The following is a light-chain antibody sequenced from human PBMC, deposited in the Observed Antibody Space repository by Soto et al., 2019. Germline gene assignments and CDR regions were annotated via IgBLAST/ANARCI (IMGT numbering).Light chain of an antibody. CDR3: QQRLNWPLT. CDR2: DGT. V-gene: IGKV3-11*01. CDR1: QSVSSY. Sequence: EIVLTQSPATLSLSPGERATLSCRASQSVSSYLAWYQQKPGLAPRLLIYDGTNRATGIPARFSGGGSGTDFTLTISSLEPEDFAVYYCQQRLNWPLTFGGGTKVEIK. J-gene: IGKJ4*01.